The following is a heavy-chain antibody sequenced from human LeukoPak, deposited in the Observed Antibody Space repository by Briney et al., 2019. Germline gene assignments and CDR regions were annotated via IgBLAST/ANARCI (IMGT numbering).Heavy chain of an antibody. D-gene: IGHD5-24*01. CDR1: GFTFSNAW. CDR3: IASRDDYNAFLLDY. Sequence: GGSLRLSCAASGFTFSNAWMNWVRQAPGRGLEWVGRIKKKTDGGTTDYGAPVKGRFTISRDDSGNTVSLQMNSLKTEDTAVYYCIASRDDYNAFLLDYWGQGTLLTVSS. J-gene: IGHJ4*02. V-gene: IGHV3-15*01. CDR2: IKKKTDGGTT.